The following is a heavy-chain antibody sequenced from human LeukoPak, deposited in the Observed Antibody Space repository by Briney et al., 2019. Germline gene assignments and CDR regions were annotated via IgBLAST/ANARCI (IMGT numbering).Heavy chain of an antibody. V-gene: IGHV1-2*02. CDR3: ARAGYCSSTSCPGRFDP. Sequence: ASVKVSCKASGYTFTGYYMHWVQQAPGQGLEWMGWINPNSGGTNYAQKFQGRVTMTRDTSIGTAYMELSRLRSDDTAVYYCARAGYCSSTSCPGRFDPWGQGTLVTVSS. D-gene: IGHD2-2*01. CDR2: INPNSGGT. J-gene: IGHJ5*02. CDR1: GYTFTGYY.